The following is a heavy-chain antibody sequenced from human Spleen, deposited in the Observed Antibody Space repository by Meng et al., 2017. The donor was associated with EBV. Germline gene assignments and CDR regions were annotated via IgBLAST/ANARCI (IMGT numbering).Heavy chain of an antibody. V-gene: IGHV1-3*01. Sequence: QVYLIQSGAEVKKPGASVNVSCTASGYTFVKHYIHWVRQAPGQGLEWMGWINAGNGNAKYSQKFQGRVTITRDTSASTVYMELSSLRSEDTAVYYCAREGYYYDSSGYYLPLDYWGQGTLVTVSS. D-gene: IGHD3-22*01. CDR2: INAGNGNA. CDR3: AREGYYYDSSGYYLPLDY. J-gene: IGHJ4*02. CDR1: GYTFVKHY.